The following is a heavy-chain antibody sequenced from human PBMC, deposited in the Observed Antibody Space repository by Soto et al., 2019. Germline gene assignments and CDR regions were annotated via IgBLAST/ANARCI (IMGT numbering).Heavy chain of an antibody. CDR2: ISGHNGNK. V-gene: IGHV1-18*01. Sequence: QVQLVQSGAEVKKPGASVKVSCKASGYTFTSYGISWVRQAPGQGLEWMGWISGHNGNKKHAQKLQGGASMTTDTSTSPAYMELRSLRSDDTAVYYCARDLGQQLFDYWGQGTLVTVSS. J-gene: IGHJ4*02. CDR3: ARDLGQQLFDY. D-gene: IGHD6-13*01. CDR1: GYTFTSYG.